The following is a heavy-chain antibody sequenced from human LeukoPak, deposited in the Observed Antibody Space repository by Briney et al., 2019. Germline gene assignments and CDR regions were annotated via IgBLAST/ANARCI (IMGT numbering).Heavy chain of an antibody. V-gene: IGHV4-4*02. Sequence: PSETLSLTCAVSGGSISNDNWWSWVRQSPGKGLEWTGEIYRSRSTNYNPSLKSRVTISVDKSKNQFSLILTSVTAADTAVYYCTSNDYYCLDYWGQGTLVTVSS. CDR3: TSNDYYCLDY. CDR1: GGSISNDNW. CDR2: IYRSRST. J-gene: IGHJ4*02. D-gene: IGHD1-26*01.